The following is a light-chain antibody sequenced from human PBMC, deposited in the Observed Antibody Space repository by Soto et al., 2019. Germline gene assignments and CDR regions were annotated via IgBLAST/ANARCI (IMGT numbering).Light chain of an antibody. CDR3: QQYVHWPPGA. V-gene: IGKV3-15*01. CDR1: QSVSSS. CDR2: DTS. J-gene: IGKJ1*01. Sequence: EIVVTQSPATLSVSPGERVTLSCRASQSVSSSLAWYQQRPGQAPRLLIYDTSTRAAGIAARFSGSGSGTEFSLTICSLQSEDSAVYYCQQYVHWPPGAFGQGTTVEIK.